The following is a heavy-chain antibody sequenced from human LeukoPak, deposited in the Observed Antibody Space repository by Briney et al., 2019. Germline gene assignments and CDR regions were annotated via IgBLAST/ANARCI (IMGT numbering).Heavy chain of an antibody. Sequence: GGSLRLSCVVSGFTLKTFWMHWVRQVPGKGPVWISRINTEGEVTYADSVKGRFTISRDNSKNTLYLQMNSLRAEDTAVYYCAKETTVTILGPLNYFDYWGQGTLVTVSS. CDR2: INTEGEV. CDR1: GFTLKTFW. J-gene: IGHJ4*02. CDR3: AKETTVTILGPLNYFDY. D-gene: IGHD4-11*01. V-gene: IGHV3-74*03.